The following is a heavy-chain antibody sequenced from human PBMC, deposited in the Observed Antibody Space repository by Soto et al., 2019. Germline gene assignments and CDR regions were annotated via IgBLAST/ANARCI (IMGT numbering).Heavy chain of an antibody. CDR2: MYAGDSDV. CDR1: GYTFTTYW. CDR3: ARQSYTGYGGYDSVFDN. J-gene: IGHJ4*02. D-gene: IGHD5-12*01. V-gene: IGHV5-51*01. Sequence: PGESLKISVQGSGYTFTTYWVVWVRQRPGKGLDWMGNMYAGDSDVKYSPSFKGQVTISVDKFTNTTYLQWSRLKASDTAVYYCARQSYTGYGGYDSVFDNWGQGTLVTVSS.